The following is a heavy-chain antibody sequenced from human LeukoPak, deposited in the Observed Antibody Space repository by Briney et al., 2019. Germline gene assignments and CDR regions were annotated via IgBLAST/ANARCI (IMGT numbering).Heavy chain of an antibody. V-gene: IGHV3-49*03. D-gene: IGHD1-26*01. CDR1: GFTFGDYA. CDR2: IRSKAYGGTT. CDR3: TREQLEWEYYFDY. J-gene: IGHJ4*02. Sequence: GGSLRLSCTASGFTFGDYAMSWFRQAPGKGLEWVGFIRSKAYGGTTEDAASVKGRFTISRDDSKSNAYLQMNSLKTEDTAVYYCTREQLEWEYYFDYWGQGTLVTVSS.